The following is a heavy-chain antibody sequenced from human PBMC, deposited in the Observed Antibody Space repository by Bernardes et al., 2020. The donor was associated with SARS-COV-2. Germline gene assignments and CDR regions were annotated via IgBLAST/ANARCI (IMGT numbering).Heavy chain of an antibody. CDR2: IKSKTDGGTT. Sequence: GSLSPPRAASWFPFSYAWMSWVRPAPGKGLEWVGRIKSKTDGGTTDYAAPVKGRFTIPRDDSNNTLYLQMNSLKTEDTAVYYCTTDRHYDYMWGSYRHLDYGGQGTRVTVSP. CDR3: TTDRHYDYMWGSYRHLDY. V-gene: IGHV3-15*01. D-gene: IGHD3-16*02. J-gene: IGHJ4*02. CDR1: WFPFSYAW.